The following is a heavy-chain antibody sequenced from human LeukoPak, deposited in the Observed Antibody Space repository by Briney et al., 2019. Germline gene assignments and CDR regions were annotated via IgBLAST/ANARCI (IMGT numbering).Heavy chain of an antibody. Sequence: KPSETLSLTCAVSGYSISSGYYWGWIQQPPGKGLEWIGSIYHSGSTYYNPSLKSRVTISVDTSKNQFSLKLSSVTAADTAVYYCARLSMVGATRGFDYWGQGTLVTVSS. D-gene: IGHD1-26*01. CDR2: IYHSGST. V-gene: IGHV4-38-2*01. CDR1: GYSISSGYY. CDR3: ARLSMVGATRGFDY. J-gene: IGHJ4*02.